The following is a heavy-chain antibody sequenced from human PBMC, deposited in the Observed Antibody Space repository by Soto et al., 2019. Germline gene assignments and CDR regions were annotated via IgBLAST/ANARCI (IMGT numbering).Heavy chain of an antibody. V-gene: IGHV1-3*01. Sequence: ASVKVSCKASAYTFTSYAMHWVRQAPGQRLEWMGWINAGNGNTKYSQKFQGRVTITRDTSASTAYMELSSLRSEDTAVYYCARGLNGYLHYFDYWGQGTPVTVS. CDR3: ARGLNGYLHYFDY. J-gene: IGHJ4*02. CDR2: INAGNGNT. CDR1: AYTFTSYA. D-gene: IGHD5-18*01.